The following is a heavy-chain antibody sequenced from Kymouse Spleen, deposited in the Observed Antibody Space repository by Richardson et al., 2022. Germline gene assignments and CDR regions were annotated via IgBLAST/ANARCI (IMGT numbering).Heavy chain of an antibody. CDR1: GFTFSSYW. Sequence: EVQLVESGGGLVQPGGSLRLSCAASGFTFSSYWMSWVRQAPGKGLEWVANIKQDGSEKYYVDSVKGRFTISRDNAKNSLYLQMNSLRAEDTAVYYCARDVLLWFGEPGDWFDPWGQGTLVTVSS. CDR2: IKQDGSEK. D-gene: IGHD3-10*01. V-gene: IGHV3-7*01. J-gene: IGHJ5*02. CDR3: ARDVLLWFGEPGDWFDP.